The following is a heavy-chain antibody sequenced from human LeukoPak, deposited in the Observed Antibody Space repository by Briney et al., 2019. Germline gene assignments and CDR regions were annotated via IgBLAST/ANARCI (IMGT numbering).Heavy chain of an antibody. V-gene: IGHV4-59*01. CDR3: ARNLATREKWFDP. Sequence: KPSETLSLTCTVSGGSISSYYWSWIRQPPGKGLEWIGYIYYSGSTNYNPSLKSRVTISVDTSKNQFSLKLSSVTAADTAVYYCARNLATREKWFDPWGQGTLVTVSS. CDR2: IYYSGST. J-gene: IGHJ5*02. CDR1: GGSISSYY.